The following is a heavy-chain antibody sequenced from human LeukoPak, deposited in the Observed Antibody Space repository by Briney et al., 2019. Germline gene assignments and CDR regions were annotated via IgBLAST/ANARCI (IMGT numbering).Heavy chain of an antibody. CDR1: GFTCSSYA. V-gene: IGHV3-30-3*01. D-gene: IGHD3-10*01. CDR2: ISYDGSNK. Sequence: GGSLRLSCAASGFTCSSYAMHWVRQAPGEGLWWVAVISYDGSNKYYADSVKGRFTISRDNSKNTLYLQMNSLRAEDTAVYYCARVFDGSRSYLHLYYYYYSGMDVWGQGTTVTVSS. J-gene: IGHJ6*02. CDR3: ARVFDGSRSYLHLYYYYYSGMDV.